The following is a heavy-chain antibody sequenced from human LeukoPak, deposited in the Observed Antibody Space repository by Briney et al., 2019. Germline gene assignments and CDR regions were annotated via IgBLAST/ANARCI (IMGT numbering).Heavy chain of an antibody. J-gene: IGHJ6*03. CDR3: ARRSRGDYDSYMDV. D-gene: IGHD3-3*01. CDR1: GYTFTSYG. CDR2: ISAYNGNT. V-gene: IGHV1-18*01. Sequence: ASVKVSCKASGYTFTSYGISWVRQAPGQGLEWMGWISAYNGNTIYAQKLQGRVTMTTDTSTSTAYMELRSLRSDDTAVYYCARRSRGDYDSYMDVWGKGTTVTVSS.